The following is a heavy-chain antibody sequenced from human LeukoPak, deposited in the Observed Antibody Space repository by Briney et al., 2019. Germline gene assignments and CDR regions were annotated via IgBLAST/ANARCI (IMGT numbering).Heavy chain of an antibody. V-gene: IGHV3-49*03. J-gene: IGHJ4*02. CDR3: TRGGDTAMADFDY. CDR1: GFTFGDYA. CDR2: IRSKAYGGTT. D-gene: IGHD5-18*01. Sequence: PGGSLRLSCTASGFTFGDYAMSCFRQAPGKGLEWVGFIRSKAYGGTTEYAASVKGRFTISRDDSKSIAYLQMNSLKTEDTAVYYCTRGGDTAMADFDYWGQGTLVTVSS.